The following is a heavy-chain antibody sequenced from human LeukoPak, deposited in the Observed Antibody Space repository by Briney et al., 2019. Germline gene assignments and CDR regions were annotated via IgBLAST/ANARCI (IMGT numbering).Heavy chain of an antibody. Sequence: GGSLRLSCAASGFTFSSYAMSWVRQAPGKGLEGVSAICGSGGSTYYADSVKGRLTISRDNYKKTLYLQINSLTAEEPAVYYFAKGGHDSSGYFDYWGQGTLVTVSS. D-gene: IGHD3-22*01. V-gene: IGHV3-23*01. CDR1: GFTFSSYA. CDR3: AKGGHDSSGYFDY. CDR2: ICGSGGST. J-gene: IGHJ4*02.